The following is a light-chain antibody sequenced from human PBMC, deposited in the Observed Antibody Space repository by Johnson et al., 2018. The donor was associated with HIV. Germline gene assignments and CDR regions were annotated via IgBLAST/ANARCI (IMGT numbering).Light chain of an antibody. Sequence: QSVLTQPPSVSAAPGQKVTISCSGSSYNIGNNLVSWYQQLPGTAPKLLIYENNKRPSGIPDRFSGSKSGTSATLDITGLQTGDDGDYYCGTWDSSLSAFYVVGTGTKVTVL. CDR2: ENN. CDR1: SYNIGNNL. CDR3: GTWDSSLSAFYV. V-gene: IGLV1-51*02. J-gene: IGLJ1*01.